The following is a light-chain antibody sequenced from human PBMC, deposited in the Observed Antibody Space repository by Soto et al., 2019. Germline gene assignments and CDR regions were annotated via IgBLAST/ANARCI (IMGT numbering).Light chain of an antibody. CDR3: QQNYSPPWT. V-gene: IGKV1-39*01. J-gene: IGKJ1*01. Sequence: DIQMTQSPSSLSASVGDRVTITCRASQRVSNYLSWYQQKSGKAPKLLINAASRLQTGVPSRFSGSRSGTDFTLTISSLQPEDSATYYCQQNYSPPWTFGQGTKVEI. CDR2: AAS. CDR1: QRVSNY.